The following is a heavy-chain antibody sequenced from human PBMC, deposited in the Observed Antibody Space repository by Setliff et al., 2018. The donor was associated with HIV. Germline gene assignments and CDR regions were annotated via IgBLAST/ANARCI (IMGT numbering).Heavy chain of an antibody. D-gene: IGHD6-13*01. J-gene: IGHJ4*02. CDR3: ARHPPPNSSPGFDS. Sequence: SETLSLTCAVYGESLSGYYWGWIRQPPGKGLEWIGSIYHSGSSYYNPSLKSRVTISVDTSKNHFSLNLSSVTAADTAVYYCARHPPPNSSPGFDSWGQGTLVTVSS. CDR2: IYHSGSS. CDR1: GESLSGYY. V-gene: IGHV4-38-2*01.